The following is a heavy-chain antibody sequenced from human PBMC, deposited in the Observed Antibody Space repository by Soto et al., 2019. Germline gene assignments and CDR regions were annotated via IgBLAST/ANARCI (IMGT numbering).Heavy chain of an antibody. J-gene: IGHJ5*02. CDR3: ARGRGYSYGLDP. CDR2: ISYSGTT. Sequence: QVQLQESGPGLVKPSQTLSLTCTVSGDSISSSNNYWSWIRQPPGEGLEWIGFISYSGTTSYSPSLKSRLAISLDTSKNQFSLSLSSVTAADTGVYYCARGRGYSYGLDPWGQGTLVTVSS. CDR1: GDSISSSNNY. D-gene: IGHD5-18*01. V-gene: IGHV4-30-4*01.